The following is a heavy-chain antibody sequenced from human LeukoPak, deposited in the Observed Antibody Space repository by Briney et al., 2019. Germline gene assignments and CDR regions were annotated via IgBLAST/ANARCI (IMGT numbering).Heavy chain of an antibody. J-gene: IGHJ4*02. V-gene: IGHV3-23*01. CDR2: ISSTGGTT. CDR1: GFTFSDYG. D-gene: IGHD4-17*01. CDR3: ARAGLTYLTTVTTWFAY. Sequence: PGGTLRLSCAASGFTFSDYGMSWVRQAPGKGLEWISSISSTGGTTYYADSVKGRFTISRDNSKNTLYLQMNSLRAEDTAVYYCARAGLTYLTTVTTWFAYWGQGTLVTVSS.